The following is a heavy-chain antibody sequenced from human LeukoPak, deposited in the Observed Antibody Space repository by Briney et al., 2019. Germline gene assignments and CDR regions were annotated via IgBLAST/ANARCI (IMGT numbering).Heavy chain of an antibody. CDR3: ATGRALFY. J-gene: IGHJ4*02. CDR2: IYHSGST. CDR1: GYSISSGYY. Sequence: PSETLSLTCTVSGYSISSGYYWGWIRQPPGKGLEWIGSIYHSGSTYYNPSLKSRVTISIDTSKNQFSLRLSSVTAADTAVYFCATGRALFYWGQGTLVTVSS. V-gene: IGHV4-38-2*02.